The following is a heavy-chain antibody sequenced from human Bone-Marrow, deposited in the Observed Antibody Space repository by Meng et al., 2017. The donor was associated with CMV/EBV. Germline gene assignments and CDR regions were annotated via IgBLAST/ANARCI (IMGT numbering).Heavy chain of an antibody. D-gene: IGHD1-26*01. V-gene: IGHV1-18*04. J-gene: IGHJ6*02. CDR2: ISTYNGNT. CDR3: ARDRSLSATTTFYYFYGLDV. Sequence: ASVKVSCKASGYTFTGYYMHWVRQAPGQGLEWMGWISTYNGNTNYAQKVQGRVTMTTATSTSTVYMELRSLRSDDTAVYYCARDRSLSATTTFYYFYGLDVWGQGTTVTVSS. CDR1: GYTFTGYY.